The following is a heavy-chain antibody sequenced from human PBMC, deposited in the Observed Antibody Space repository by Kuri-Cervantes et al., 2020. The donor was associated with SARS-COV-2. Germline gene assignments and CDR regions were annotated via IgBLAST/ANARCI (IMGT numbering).Heavy chain of an antibody. J-gene: IGHJ6*03. CDR3: ARVAGEGPIYYYYMDV. Sequence: SCAISGDSVSSNSAAWNWIRQSPSRGLEWLGRTYYRSKWYNDYAVSVKSRITINPDTSKNQFSLQLNSVTPEDTAVYYCARVAGEGPIYYYYMDVWGKGTTVTVSS. V-gene: IGHV6-1*01. CDR1: GDSVSSNSAA. CDR2: TYYRSKWYN. D-gene: IGHD2-21*01.